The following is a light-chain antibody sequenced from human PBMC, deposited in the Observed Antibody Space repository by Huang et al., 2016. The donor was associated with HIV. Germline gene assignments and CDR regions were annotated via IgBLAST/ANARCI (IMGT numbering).Light chain of an antibody. Sequence: EIVMRQSPATLSVSPGVRVALSCTASQNVSSNLAWYQAKPGQPPSLVIYETATRATGIPARCSGSGSGTEFTLSISSLQSEDFAFYYCQQYNNWPPYTFGQGTKLEIK. J-gene: IGKJ2*01. CDR2: ETA. CDR3: QQYNNWPPYT. CDR1: QNVSSN. V-gene: IGKV3D-15*01.